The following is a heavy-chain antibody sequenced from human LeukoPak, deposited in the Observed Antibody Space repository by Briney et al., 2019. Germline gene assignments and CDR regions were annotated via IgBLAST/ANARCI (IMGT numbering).Heavy chain of an antibody. CDR3: AKDGSTGVDPSFDP. V-gene: IGHV3-23*01. J-gene: IGHJ5*02. D-gene: IGHD2-8*02. Sequence: GGSLRLSCAASGFTFSKYAMSWVRQAPGKGLEWVSAITSGAITYYADSVKGRFTISRDNSRSTLFLQMNSLRAEDTALYYCAKDGSTGVDPSFDPWGQGTLVTVSS. CDR2: ITSGAIT. CDR1: GFTFSKYA.